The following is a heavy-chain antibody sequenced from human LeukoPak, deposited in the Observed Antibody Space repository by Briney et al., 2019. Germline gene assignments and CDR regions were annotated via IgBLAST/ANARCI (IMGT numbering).Heavy chain of an antibody. Sequence: PSETLSLTCTVSGDSINSYYWGWIRQPPGKGLEWIGYIYFSGTTKYNPSLESRVTISVDTSKNQFSLKLSSVTAADTAVYYCARRRAEGGSNGHYNWFDPWGQGILVTVSS. CDR3: ARRRAEGGSNGHYNWFDP. CDR1: GDSINSYY. D-gene: IGHD6-13*01. CDR2: IYFSGTT. J-gene: IGHJ5*02. V-gene: IGHV4-59*08.